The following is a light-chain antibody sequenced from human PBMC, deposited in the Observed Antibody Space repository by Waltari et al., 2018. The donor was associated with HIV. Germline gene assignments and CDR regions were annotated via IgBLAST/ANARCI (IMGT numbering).Light chain of an antibody. CDR3: SSYTSSSTWV. CDR2: DVT. V-gene: IGLV2-14*03. CDR1: SSALGGYNY. Sequence: QSALTQPASVSGSPGQSITISCTGTSSALGGYNYVSWYQQHPGKAPKLMIYDVTNRPSGVSNRFSGSKSGNTASLTISGLQVEDEADYYCSSYTSSSTWVFGGGTKLTVL. J-gene: IGLJ3*02.